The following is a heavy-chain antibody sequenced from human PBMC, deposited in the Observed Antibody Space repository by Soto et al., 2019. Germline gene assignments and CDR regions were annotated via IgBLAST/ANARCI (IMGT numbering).Heavy chain of an antibody. D-gene: IGHD3-3*01. CDR1: GYNFTSYD. Sequence: QVQLVQSGAEVKKPGASVKVSCKASGYNFTSYDINWVRQATGQGLEWMGWRNPNSGNTGYAQKFQGRVTMTRNTSISTAYMELSSLRSEDTAVYYCARTDSDFWSGYNWFDPWGQGTLVTVSS. CDR2: RNPNSGNT. CDR3: ARTDSDFWSGYNWFDP. J-gene: IGHJ5*02. V-gene: IGHV1-8*01.